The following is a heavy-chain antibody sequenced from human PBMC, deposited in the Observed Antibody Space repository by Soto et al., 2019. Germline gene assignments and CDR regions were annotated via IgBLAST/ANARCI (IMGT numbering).Heavy chain of an antibody. CDR2: IYYSGST. V-gene: IGHV4-39*01. D-gene: IGHD6-13*01. CDR1: GGSISSSSYY. CDR3: SMTRIAAAGYDY. Sequence: SETLSLTCTVSGGSISSSSYYWGWIRQPPGKGLEWIGSIYYSGSTYYNPSLKSRVTISVDTSKNQFSLKLSSVTAADTAVYYCSMTRIAAAGYDYWGQGTLVTVSS. J-gene: IGHJ4*02.